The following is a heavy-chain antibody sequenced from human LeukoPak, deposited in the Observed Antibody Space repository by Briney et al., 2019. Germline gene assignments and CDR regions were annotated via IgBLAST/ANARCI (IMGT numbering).Heavy chain of an antibody. CDR1: GYTLTELS. CDR2: FDPEDGET. CDR3: ASSRGSLGKLPFDY. J-gene: IGHJ4*02. Sequence: GASVKVSCKVSGYTLTELSMHWVRQAPGKGLEWMGGFDPEDGETIYAQKFQGRVTMTEDTSTDTAYMELSSLRSEDTAVYYCASSRGSLGKLPFDYWGQGTLVTVSS. D-gene: IGHD7-27*01. V-gene: IGHV1-24*01.